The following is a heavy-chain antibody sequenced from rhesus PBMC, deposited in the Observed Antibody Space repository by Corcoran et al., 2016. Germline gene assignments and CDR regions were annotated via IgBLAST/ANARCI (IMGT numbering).Heavy chain of an antibody. V-gene: IGHV3S5*01. J-gene: IGHJ6*01. Sequence: EVQLVETGGGLVQPGGSLKLSCAASGFTFSSYGMSWVRQAPGKGLEWVSAINSGGGSTNYPDSVKGRFTISRDNSKNTLSLQMNSLRAEDTAVYYCAKEDSSWSEGYGLDSWGQGVVVTVSS. CDR1: GFTFSSYG. D-gene: IGHD6-13*01. CDR3: AKEDSSWSEGYGLDS. CDR2: INSGGGST.